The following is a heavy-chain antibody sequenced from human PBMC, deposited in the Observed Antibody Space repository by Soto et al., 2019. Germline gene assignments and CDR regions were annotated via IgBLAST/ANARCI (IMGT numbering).Heavy chain of an antibody. J-gene: IGHJ5*01. D-gene: IGHD2-2*01. CDR3: AIAAYCSGATCYAGNTWFAS. V-gene: IGHV1-24*01. CDR2: FDPENDET. Sequence: WAQQTKGKGLEWMGGFDPENDETSYAQKFQGRVTLTEDTSTDTAYLELSSLRSEDTAIYYCAIAAYCSGATCYAGNTWFASWGQGTQVTVSS.